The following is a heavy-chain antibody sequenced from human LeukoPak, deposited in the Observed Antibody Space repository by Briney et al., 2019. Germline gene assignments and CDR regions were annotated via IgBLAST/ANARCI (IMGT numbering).Heavy chain of an antibody. V-gene: IGHV4-34*01. J-gene: IGHJ4*02. Sequence: PSETLSLTCAVYGGSFSGYYWSWIRQPPGKGLEWIGKINHSGSTNYNPSLKSRVTISVDTSKNQFSLKLSSVTAADTAVYYCARGDSSGYYYADWGQGTLVTVSS. CDR3: ARGDSSGYYYAD. CDR2: INHSGST. CDR1: GGSFSGYY. D-gene: IGHD3-22*01.